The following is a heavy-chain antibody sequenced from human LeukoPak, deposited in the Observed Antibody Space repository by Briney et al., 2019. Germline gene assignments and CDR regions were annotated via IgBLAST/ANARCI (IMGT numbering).Heavy chain of an antibody. CDR1: GGSFSGYY. V-gene: IGHV4-34*01. CDR3: ARDLPITVTLDY. Sequence: SETLSLTCAVYGGSFSGYYWSWIRQPPGKGLEWIGEINHSGSTNYNPSLKSRVTISVDTSKNQFSLKLSSVTAADTAVYYCARDLPITVTLDYWGQGTLVTVSS. J-gene: IGHJ4*02. CDR2: INHSGST. D-gene: IGHD4-17*01.